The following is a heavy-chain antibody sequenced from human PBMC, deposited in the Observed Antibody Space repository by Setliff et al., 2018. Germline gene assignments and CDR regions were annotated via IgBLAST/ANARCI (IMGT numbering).Heavy chain of an antibody. J-gene: IGHJ4*02. Sequence: PSETLSLTCAVSGGSIRSGNYYWSWVRQPPGKGLEWIGYIYYSGSTYYNPSLESRTTISVDTSKNQFSLNLSSVTAADTAVYYCTRDRPYENDSTGYYYFDYWGQGTLVTVSS. D-gene: IGHD3-22*01. V-gene: IGHV4-30-4*08. CDR2: IYYSGST. CDR1: GGSIRSGNYY. CDR3: TRDRPYENDSTGYYYFDY.